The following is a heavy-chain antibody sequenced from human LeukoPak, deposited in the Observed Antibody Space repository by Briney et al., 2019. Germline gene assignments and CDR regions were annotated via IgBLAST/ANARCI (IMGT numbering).Heavy chain of an antibody. D-gene: IGHD2-15*01. CDR1: GYSISSGYF. Sequence: SETLSLTCTVSGYSISSGYFWGWMRQPAGKGLEWIGRIYTSGSTNYNPSLKSRVTMSVDTSKNQFSLKLSSVTAADTAVYYCASLIGYCSGGSCQGWFDPWGQGTLVTVSS. J-gene: IGHJ5*02. CDR2: IYTSGST. CDR3: ASLIGYCSGGSCQGWFDP. V-gene: IGHV4-4*07.